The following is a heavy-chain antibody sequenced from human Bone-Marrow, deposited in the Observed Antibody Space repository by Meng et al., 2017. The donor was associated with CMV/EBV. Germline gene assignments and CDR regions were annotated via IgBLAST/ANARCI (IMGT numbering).Heavy chain of an antibody. CDR1: WFSLNSNGMG. V-gene: IGHV2-5*02. CDR2: IYWDGDK. CDR3: AHRPTEGLFDY. Sequence: QLTLKEVGPALPKPSQTLTLACTLSWFSLNSNGMGVGWIRQPPGKALEWLALIYWDGDKRYSPSLKSRLTITKDTSNNQVVLTMTNMGPVDTATYFCAHRPTEGLFDYWGQGTLVTVSS. J-gene: IGHJ4*02.